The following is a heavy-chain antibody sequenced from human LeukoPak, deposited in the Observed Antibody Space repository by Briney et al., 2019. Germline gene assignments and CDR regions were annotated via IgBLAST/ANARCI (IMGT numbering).Heavy chain of an antibody. V-gene: IGHV1-18*01. CDR3: ARDGTSTDDY. CDR1: GYTFSNFG. D-gene: IGHD2-2*01. J-gene: IGHJ4*02. Sequence: ASVKVSCKASGYTFSNFGINWVRQAPGQGLEWIAWISGNNDNPNYGQKFQGRFTVTTDSSTSTAYMELRHLRSDDTAVYYCARDGTSTDDYSGQGSLVTASS. CDR2: ISGNNDNP.